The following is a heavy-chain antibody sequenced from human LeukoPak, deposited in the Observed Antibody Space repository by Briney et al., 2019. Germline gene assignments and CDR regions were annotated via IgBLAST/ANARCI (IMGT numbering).Heavy chain of an antibody. Sequence: PGGSLRLSCAASGFTFSSYAMHWVRQAPGKGLEWVAVISYDGSNKYYADSVKGRFTISRDNSKNTLYLQMNSLRAEDTAVYYCAKPCRSGLSPFDAFDIWGQGTMVTVSS. CDR1: GFTFSSYA. D-gene: IGHD6-19*01. V-gene: IGHV3-30-3*02. J-gene: IGHJ3*02. CDR2: ISYDGSNK. CDR3: AKPCRSGLSPFDAFDI.